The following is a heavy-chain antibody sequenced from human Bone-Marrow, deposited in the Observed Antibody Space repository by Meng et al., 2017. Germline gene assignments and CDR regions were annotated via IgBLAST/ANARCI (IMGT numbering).Heavy chain of an antibody. Sequence: GESLKISCAASGFTFSSYEMNWVRQAPGKGLEWVSYISSSGSTIYYADYVKGRFTISRDNAKNSLYLQMNILRAEDTAVYYCAREGDYYDSSGYYSDAFDIWGQGTMVTVSS. V-gene: IGHV3-48*03. CDR2: ISSSGSTI. J-gene: IGHJ3*02. CDR1: GFTFSSYE. D-gene: IGHD3-22*01. CDR3: AREGDYYDSSGYYSDAFDI.